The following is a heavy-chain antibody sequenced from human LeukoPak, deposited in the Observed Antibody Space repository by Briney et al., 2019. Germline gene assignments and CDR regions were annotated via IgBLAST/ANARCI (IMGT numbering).Heavy chain of an antibody. Sequence: SETLSLTCTVSGGSISSYYWSWIRQPPGKGLEWIGYIYYSGSTNYNPSLKSRVTISVDTSKNQFSLKLSSVTAADTAVYYCARDPSGYYGMDVWGKGTTVTVSS. CDR3: ARDPSGYYGMDV. D-gene: IGHD6-6*01. CDR1: GGSISSYY. CDR2: IYYSGST. J-gene: IGHJ6*04. V-gene: IGHV4-59*01.